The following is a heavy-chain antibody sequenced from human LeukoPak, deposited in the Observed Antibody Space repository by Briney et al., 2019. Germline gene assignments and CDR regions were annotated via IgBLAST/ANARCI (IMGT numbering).Heavy chain of an antibody. CDR1: GFTFSSYS. V-gene: IGHV3-21*04. CDR2: ISSSGSTI. CDR3: ARAIYSGSYSGAFDI. D-gene: IGHD1-26*01. Sequence: GGSLRLSCAASGFTFSSYSMNWVRQAPGKGLEWVSSISSSGSTIYYADSVKGRFTISRDNAKNSLYLQMNSLRAEDTAVYYCARAIYSGSYSGAFDIWGQGTMVTVSS. J-gene: IGHJ3*02.